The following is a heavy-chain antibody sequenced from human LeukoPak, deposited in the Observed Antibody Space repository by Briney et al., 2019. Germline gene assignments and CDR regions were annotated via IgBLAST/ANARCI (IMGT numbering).Heavy chain of an antibody. J-gene: IGHJ5*02. CDR3: ARVVSRSSSKFDP. Sequence: SETLSLTCTVSGGSISSYYWSWIRQPPGKGLEWIGYIYYSGSTSYNPSLKSRVTISVDTSKNQFSLKLSSVTAADTAVYYCARVVSRSSSKFDPWGQGTLVTVSS. CDR2: IYYSGST. CDR1: GGSISSYY. D-gene: IGHD6-6*01. V-gene: IGHV4-59*01.